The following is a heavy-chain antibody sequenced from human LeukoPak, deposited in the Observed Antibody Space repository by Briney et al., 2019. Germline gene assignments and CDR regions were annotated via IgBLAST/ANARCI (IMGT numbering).Heavy chain of an antibody. Sequence: SETLSLTCTVSGGSISSSSYYWGWIRQPPGKGLEWIGSIYYSGSTYYNPSLKSRVTISVDTSKNQFSLKLSSVTAADTAVYYCARVRVIAVAGIDYWGQGTLVTVSS. J-gene: IGHJ4*02. CDR1: GGSISSSSYY. CDR2: IYYSGST. D-gene: IGHD6-19*01. V-gene: IGHV4-39*07. CDR3: ARVRVIAVAGIDY.